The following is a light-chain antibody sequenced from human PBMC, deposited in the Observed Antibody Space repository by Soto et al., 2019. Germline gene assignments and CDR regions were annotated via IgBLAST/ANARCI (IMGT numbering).Light chain of an antibody. J-gene: IGKJ1*01. CDR1: QSVSSSY. CDR2: GAC. CDR3: QQYGSSRPT. V-gene: IGKV3-20*01. Sequence: EIVLTEFPGTLSLCLGERATLSFRASQSVSSSYLAWYQQKPGQAPRLLIYGACSRATGIPDRFSGSGSGTDFTLTISRLEPEDFAVYYCQQYGSSRPTFGQGTKVDIK.